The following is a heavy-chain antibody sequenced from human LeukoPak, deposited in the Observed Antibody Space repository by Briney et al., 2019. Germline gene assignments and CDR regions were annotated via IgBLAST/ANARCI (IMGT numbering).Heavy chain of an antibody. J-gene: IGHJ3*02. CDR1: GFTFSSYA. CDR2: ISYDGSNK. V-gene: IGHV3-30*04. CDR3: AKNRHWLSVWDAFDI. D-gene: IGHD3-16*01. Sequence: GGSLRLSCAASGFTFSSYAMHWVRQASGKGLEWVAVISYDGSNKYYADSVKGRFTISRDNSKNALFLQMTSLRAEDTAIYYCAKNRHWLSVWDAFDIWGQGTMVTVSS.